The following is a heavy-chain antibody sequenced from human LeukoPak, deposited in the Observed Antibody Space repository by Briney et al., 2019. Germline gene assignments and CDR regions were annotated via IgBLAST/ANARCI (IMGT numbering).Heavy chain of an antibody. CDR3: ARVWGVVVPPTYPMGY. Sequence: GGSLRLSCAASGFTFSSYWMHWVRQAPGKGLVWVSRINSDGSSTSYADSVKGRFTISRDSAKSTLYLQMNSLRAEDTAVYYCARVWGVVVPPTYPMGYWGQGTLVTVSS. CDR2: INSDGSST. V-gene: IGHV3-74*01. CDR1: GFTFSSYW. D-gene: IGHD2-2*01. J-gene: IGHJ4*02.